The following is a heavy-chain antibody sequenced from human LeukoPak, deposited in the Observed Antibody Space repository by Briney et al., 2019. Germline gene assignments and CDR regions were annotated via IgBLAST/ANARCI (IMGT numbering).Heavy chain of an antibody. CDR3: AKAELVGAAGAVGY. CDR1: GFTFSSFA. J-gene: IGHJ4*02. CDR2: ISGSGGST. V-gene: IGHV3-23*01. D-gene: IGHD2-15*01. Sequence: GGSLRLSCAASGFTFSSFAMSWVRQAPGKGLEWVSAISGSGGSTYYADSVKGRFSISRDNSKNTLYLQMNSLRAGDTAVYYCAKAELVGAAGAVGYWGQGTLVTVSS.